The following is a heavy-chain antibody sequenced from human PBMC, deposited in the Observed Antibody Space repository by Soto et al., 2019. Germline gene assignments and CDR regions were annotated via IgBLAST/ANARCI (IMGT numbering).Heavy chain of an antibody. CDR3: ARTAVAGRRAFYFDY. CDR2: INHSGST. D-gene: IGHD6-19*01. CDR1: GGSFSGYY. J-gene: IGHJ4*02. Sequence: QVQLQQWGAGLLKPSETLSLTCAVYGGSFSGYYWSWIRQPPGKGLEWIGEINHSGSTNYNPPLKMRVTISVDTSKNQFSLKLSSVTAADTAVYYCARTAVAGRRAFYFDYWGQGTLVTVSS. V-gene: IGHV4-34*01.